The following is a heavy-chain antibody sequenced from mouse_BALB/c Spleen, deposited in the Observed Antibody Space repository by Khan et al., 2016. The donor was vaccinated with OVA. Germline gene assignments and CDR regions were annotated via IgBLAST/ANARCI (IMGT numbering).Heavy chain of an antibody. CDR1: GYTFTSYY. V-gene: IGHV1S81*02. D-gene: IGHD3-2*01. Sequence: QVRLQQSGAELVKPGASVKLSCKASGYTFTSYYMYWLKQRPGQGLEWIGEINPSNGGTNFNEKFKSKATLTVDKSSSTAYMQLSSLTSEDSAVSCCTRRGTARATLWFAYWGQGTLVTVSA. J-gene: IGHJ3*01. CDR3: TRRGTARATLWFAY. CDR2: INPSNGGT.